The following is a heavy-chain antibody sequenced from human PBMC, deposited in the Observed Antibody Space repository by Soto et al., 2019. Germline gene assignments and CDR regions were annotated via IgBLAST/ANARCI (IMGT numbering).Heavy chain of an antibody. D-gene: IGHD6-6*01. CDR2: IIPIFGTA. CDR1: GGTFSSYA. Sequence: QVQLVQSGAELKKHGSSVKVSCKASGGTFSSYAISWVRQAPGQGLEWMGGIIPIFGTANYAQKFQGRVTITADESTSTAYMELSSLRSEDTAVYYCARDTLSIAARPGYYYYGMDVWGQGTTVTVSS. V-gene: IGHV1-69*12. CDR3: ARDTLSIAARPGYYYYGMDV. J-gene: IGHJ6*02.